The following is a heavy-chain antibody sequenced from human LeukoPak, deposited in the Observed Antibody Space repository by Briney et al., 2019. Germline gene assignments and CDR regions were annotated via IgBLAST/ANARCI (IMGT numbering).Heavy chain of an antibody. Sequence: GGSLRLSCAASGFTFSSYGMHWVRQAPGKGLEWVAFIRYDGSNKYYADSVKGRFTISRDNSKNTLYLQMNSLRAEDTAVYYCARDGPDSSEAFDIWGQGTMVTVSS. CDR1: GFTFSSYG. CDR3: ARDGPDSSEAFDI. J-gene: IGHJ3*02. D-gene: IGHD3-22*01. V-gene: IGHV3-30*02. CDR2: IRYDGSNK.